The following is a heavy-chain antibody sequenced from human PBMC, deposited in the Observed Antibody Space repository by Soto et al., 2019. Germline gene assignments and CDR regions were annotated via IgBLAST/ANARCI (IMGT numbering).Heavy chain of an antibody. CDR2: IYPGDSDT. Sequence: GESLKISCKGSGYSFTIYWIGWVRQMPGKGLEWMGIIYPGDSDTRYSPSFQGQVTISADKSISTAYLQWSSLKASDTAMYYCAXPKYYYDSSGAPGAFDIWGQGTMVTVSS. J-gene: IGHJ3*02. CDR1: GYSFTIYW. CDR3: AXPKYYYDSSGAPGAFDI. V-gene: IGHV5-51*01. D-gene: IGHD3-22*01.